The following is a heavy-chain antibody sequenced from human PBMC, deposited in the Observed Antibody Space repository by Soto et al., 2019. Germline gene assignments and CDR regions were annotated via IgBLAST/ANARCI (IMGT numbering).Heavy chain of an antibody. V-gene: IGHV6-1*01. D-gene: IGHD4-17*01. CDR3: ARDKVVPTWDYGDDDPIYYYYGMDV. CDR2: TYYRSKWYN. Sequence: QSQTLSLTCAISGDSVSSNSAAWNWIRQSPSRGLEWLGRTYYRSKWYNDYAVSVKSRITINPDTSKNQFSLQLNSVTPEDTAVYYCARDKVVPTWDYGDDDPIYYYYGMDVWGQGTTVTVSS. CDR1: GDSVSSNSAA. J-gene: IGHJ6*02.